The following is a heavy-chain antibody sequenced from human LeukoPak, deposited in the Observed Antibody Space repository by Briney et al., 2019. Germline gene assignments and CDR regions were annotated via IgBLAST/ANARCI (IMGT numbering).Heavy chain of an antibody. CDR3: VRGEQYVTISRYFDL. D-gene: IGHD3-9*01. J-gene: IGHJ2*01. Sequence: GESLKISCKSSGYSFTSYWIGWVRQMPGKGLEWMGIIYPRDSDTRYSPSFQGQVTISADKSISTAYLQWSSLKASDTAIYYCVRGEQYVTISRYFDLWGRGTLVTVSS. CDR2: IYPRDSDT. CDR1: GYSFTSYW. V-gene: IGHV5-51*01.